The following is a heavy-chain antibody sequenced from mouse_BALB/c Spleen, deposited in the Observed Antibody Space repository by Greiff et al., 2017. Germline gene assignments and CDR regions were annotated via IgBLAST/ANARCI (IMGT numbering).Heavy chain of an antibody. CDR2: LSSGGSYT. V-gene: IGHV5-6-4*01. Sequence: EVMLVESGGGLVKPGGSLKLSCAASGFTFSSYTMSWVRQTPEKRLEWVATLSSGGSYTYYPDSVKGRFSISIDNAKNTLYLQMSSLKSEDTAMYYCTRDKGSYDYDQAFAYWGKGTLVTVSA. CDR3: TRDKGSYDYDQAFAY. D-gene: IGHD2-4*01. J-gene: IGHJ3*01. CDR1: GFTFSSYT.